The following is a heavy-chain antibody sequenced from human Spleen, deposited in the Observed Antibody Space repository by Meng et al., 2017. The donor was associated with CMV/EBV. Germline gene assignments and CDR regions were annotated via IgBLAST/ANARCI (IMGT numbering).Heavy chain of an antibody. CDR3: AKTTAAARIYYFDY. Sequence: GESPKTPLQASGFTSSNYAIIWVRQAPGKGLEWISAISGTGATTYYEDSVKGWFTISRDNSTNSVHRLMNSLRAEDTAMYYCAKTTAAARIYYFDYWGQGTLVTVSS. V-gene: IGHV3-23*01. CDR1: GFTSSNYA. D-gene: IGHD6-13*01. CDR2: ISGTGATT. J-gene: IGHJ4*02.